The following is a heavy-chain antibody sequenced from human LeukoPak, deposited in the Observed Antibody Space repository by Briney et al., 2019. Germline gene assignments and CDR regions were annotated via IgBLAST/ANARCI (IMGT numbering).Heavy chain of an antibody. CDR2: IFGSGGST. J-gene: IGHJ4*02. V-gene: IGHV3-23*01. CDR3: AKTTTGYSSGRFPGWPVDY. Sequence: GSLRLSCAASGFTFSSYAMYWVRQAPWKGLEWVSGIFGSGGSTHYADSVKGRFTISRDNSKNTVYLQMNSLRAEDTAVYYCAKTTTGYSSGRFPGWPVDYWGQGTLVTVSS. D-gene: IGHD6-19*01. CDR1: GFTFSSYA.